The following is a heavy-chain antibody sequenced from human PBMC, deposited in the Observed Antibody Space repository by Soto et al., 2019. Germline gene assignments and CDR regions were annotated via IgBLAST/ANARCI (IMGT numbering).Heavy chain of an antibody. CDR3: ARRSYGRGYSYGDGDDY. Sequence: QVQLVQSGAEVKKPGSSVKVSCKASGGTFSSYAISWVRQAPGQGLEWMGGIIPIFGTANYAQMFQGRVTITEDESTSTAYMELSSLRSEDTAVYYCARRSYGRGYSYGDGDDYWGQGTLVTVSS. J-gene: IGHJ4*02. CDR2: IIPIFGTA. D-gene: IGHD5-18*01. CDR1: GGTFSSYA. V-gene: IGHV1-69*01.